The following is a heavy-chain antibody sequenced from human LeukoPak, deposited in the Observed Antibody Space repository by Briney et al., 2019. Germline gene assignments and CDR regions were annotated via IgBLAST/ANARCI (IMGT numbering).Heavy chain of an antibody. CDR1: GLSNSRGRYY. J-gene: IGHJ4*02. D-gene: IGHD5-12*01. Sequence: ASQTQSLTCTVSGLSNSRGRYYWPWVRQPAGKGLEWIGCIYSNESTNYSPSLKSRVTISVDTSKNQFSLKLSSVTAADTAVYYCARDMGYSGYRSNFDYWGQGTLVTVSS. CDR2: IYSNEST. V-gene: IGHV4-61*02. CDR3: ARDMGYSGYRSNFDY.